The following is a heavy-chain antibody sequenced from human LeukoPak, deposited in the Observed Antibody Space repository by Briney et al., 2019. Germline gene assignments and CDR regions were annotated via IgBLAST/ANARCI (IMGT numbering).Heavy chain of an antibody. CDR3: ARDQGRWLVRTFDY. CDR1: GGSIRSTSYY. D-gene: IGHD6-19*01. V-gene: IGHV4-39*07. CDR2: IDYSGST. Sequence: SETPSLTCTVSGGSIRSTSYYWVWIRPASGKGLESIGSIDYSGSTYYNPALKSRVTISVDTSKNQFSLKLSSVTAAATAVYYCARDQGRWLVRTFDYWGQGTLVTVSS. J-gene: IGHJ4*02.